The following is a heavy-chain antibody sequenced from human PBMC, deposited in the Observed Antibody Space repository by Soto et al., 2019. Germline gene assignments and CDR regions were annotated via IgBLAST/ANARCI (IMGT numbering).Heavy chain of an antibody. Sequence: VQLVESGGGVVQPGRSLRLSCAASGFTFSSYAMSWVRQAPGKGLEWVSAISGSGGSTYYADSVKGRFTISRDNSKNTLYLQMNSLRAEDTAVYYCAKDLSMALAGIGFDFWGQGTLVTVSS. CDR3: AKDLSMALAGIGFDF. CDR1: GFTFSSYA. CDR2: ISGSGGST. J-gene: IGHJ4*02. D-gene: IGHD6-19*01. V-gene: IGHV3-23*04.